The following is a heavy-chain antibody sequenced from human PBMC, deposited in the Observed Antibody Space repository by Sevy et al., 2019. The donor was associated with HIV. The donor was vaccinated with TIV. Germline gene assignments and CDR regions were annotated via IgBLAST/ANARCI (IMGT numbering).Heavy chain of an antibody. CDR3: ARVEYQLLGSFDY. CDR1: GFTFCSYA. J-gene: IGHJ4*02. D-gene: IGHD2-2*01. V-gene: IGHV3-30-3*01. CDR2: ISYDGSNK. Sequence: GGSLRLSCAASGFTFCSYAMHWVRQAPGKGLEWVAVISYDGSNKYYADSVKGRFTISRDNSKNTLYLQMNSLRAEDTAVYYCARVEYQLLGSFDYWGQGTLVTVSS.